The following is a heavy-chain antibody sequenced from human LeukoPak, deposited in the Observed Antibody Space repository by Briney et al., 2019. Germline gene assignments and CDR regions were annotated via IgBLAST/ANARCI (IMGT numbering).Heavy chain of an antibody. CDR2: IYYSGST. CDR1: GGSISSGGYY. Sequence: SETLSLTCTVSGGSISSGGYYWSWIRQHPGKGLEWIGYIYYSGSTYYNPSLKSRVTISVDTSKNQFSLKLSSVTAADAAVYYCARGTTSYYYYMDVWGKGTTVTVSS. CDR3: ARGTTSYYYYMDV. J-gene: IGHJ6*03. V-gene: IGHV4-31*03. D-gene: IGHD1-7*01.